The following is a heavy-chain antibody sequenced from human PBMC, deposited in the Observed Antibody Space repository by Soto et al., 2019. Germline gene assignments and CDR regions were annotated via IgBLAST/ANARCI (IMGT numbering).Heavy chain of an antibody. CDR2: ISRDGSSK. J-gene: IGHJ3*01. Sequence: GGCLRRSGSSSGFTFSHYEMHLVPQAPGEGLEWVAVISRDGSSKYYGDSVKGRFTVSRDNSNNTLYLSMTSLRPDDTGVFYCARSPNGAVPDSINVWGQGTMVTVSS. CDR1: GFTFSHYE. CDR3: ARSPNGAVPDSINV. V-gene: IGHV3-30*03. D-gene: IGHD2-8*01.